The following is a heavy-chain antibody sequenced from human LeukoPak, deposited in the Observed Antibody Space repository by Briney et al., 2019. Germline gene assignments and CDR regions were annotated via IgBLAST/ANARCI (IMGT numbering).Heavy chain of an antibody. CDR2: IKPYSGGT. D-gene: IGHD6-19*01. J-gene: IGHJ4*02. CDR3: ARASGGWFRDYFDY. Sequence: ASVKVSCKASGYTFTAYHLHWVRQAPGQGLEWMGWIKPYSGGTSYAQRFQGRVTMTRDTSISTAYMDLSRLGSDDTAVYYCARASGGWFRDYFDYWGQGTLVTVSS. V-gene: IGHV1-2*02. CDR1: GYTFTAYH.